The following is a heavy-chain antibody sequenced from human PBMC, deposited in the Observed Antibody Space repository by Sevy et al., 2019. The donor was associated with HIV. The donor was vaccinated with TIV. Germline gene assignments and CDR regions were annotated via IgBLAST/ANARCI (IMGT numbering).Heavy chain of an antibody. Sequence: RGSLRLSCAVSGFTFSSYWMSWVRQAPGKGLEWVANIKQDGGAQYYVDSVKGRFAISRDNAKNSLFLQMNSLRVEDTAVYYCARSTNSAALDYWGQGTPVTVSS. CDR2: IKQDGGAQ. V-gene: IGHV3-7*01. J-gene: IGHJ4*02. CDR3: ARSTNSAALDY. D-gene: IGHD2-2*01. CDR1: GFTFSSYW.